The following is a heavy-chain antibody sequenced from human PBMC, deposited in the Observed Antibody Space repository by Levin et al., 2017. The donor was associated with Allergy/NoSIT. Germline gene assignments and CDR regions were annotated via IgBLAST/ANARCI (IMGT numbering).Heavy chain of an antibody. D-gene: IGHD5-12*01. CDR2: ITYDGSKR. J-gene: IGHJ6*02. V-gene: IGHV3-30*18. Sequence: SCAASGFTFSRYGMHWVRQAPGKGLEWVAVITYDGSKRGHADSVKGRFTISRDNYQDTVSLEMNSLRPEDTGIYYCAKEAYSGSDSNYFYAMDGWGQGTSIIV. CDR1: GFTFSRYG. CDR3: AKEAYSGSDSNYFYAMDG.